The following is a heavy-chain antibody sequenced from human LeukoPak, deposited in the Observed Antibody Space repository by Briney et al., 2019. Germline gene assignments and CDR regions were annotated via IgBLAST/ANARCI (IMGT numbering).Heavy chain of an antibody. D-gene: IGHD6-19*01. CDR3: ARGHSSGWYLDYFDY. V-gene: IGHV3-7*01. CDR2: IKQGGSEK. J-gene: IGHJ4*02. Sequence: GGSLRLSCAASGFTFSSYWMSWVRQAPGKGLEWVANIKQGGSEKFYVDSVKGRFTISRDNAKNSLYLQMSSLRAEDTAVYYCARGHSSGWYLDYFDYWGQGTLVTVSS. CDR1: GFTFSSYW.